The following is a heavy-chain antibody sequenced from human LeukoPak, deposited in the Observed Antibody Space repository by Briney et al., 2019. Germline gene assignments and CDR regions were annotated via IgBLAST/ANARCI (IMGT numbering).Heavy chain of an antibody. Sequence: ASVKVSCKASGYTFTTHYMNWVRQAPGQGLDWMGIINSSGGSTTYAQKFQGRVTMTRDTSTSTIYMELSSLRSEDTAVYYCARGSGYDFSGAFDIWGQGTMVTVYS. J-gene: IGHJ3*02. CDR1: GYTFTTHY. V-gene: IGHV1-46*01. CDR3: ARGSGYDFSGAFDI. D-gene: IGHD5-12*01. CDR2: INSSGGST.